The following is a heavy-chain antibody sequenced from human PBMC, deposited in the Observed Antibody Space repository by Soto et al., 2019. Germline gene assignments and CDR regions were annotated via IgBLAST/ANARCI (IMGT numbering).Heavy chain of an antibody. CDR2: IKEDGSEK. Sequence: PGGSLRLSCAASVFTFSSYWMSWVRQAPGKGLEWVANIKEDGSEKYYVDSVKGRFTISRDHAENSLYLQMNSLRAEDTAVYCCARADYYGSGGDYWGQGTLVTVSS. D-gene: IGHD3-10*01. CDR3: ARADYYGSGGDY. J-gene: IGHJ4*02. V-gene: IGHV3-7*01. CDR1: VFTFSSYW.